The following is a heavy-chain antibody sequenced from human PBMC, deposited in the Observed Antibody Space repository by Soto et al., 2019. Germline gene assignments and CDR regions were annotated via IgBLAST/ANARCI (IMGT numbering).Heavy chain of an antibody. CDR1: GGSITRYH. V-gene: IGHV4-59*01. J-gene: IGHJ4*02. CDR3: AGVGTVVAGEAND. CDR2: IHYTGSN. D-gene: IGHD2-15*01. Sequence: QVQLQESGPGLVKPSETLSLICTVSGGSITRYHSSWIRQFPGKGLEWIRYIHYTGSNNYNPSLKSRGNLLVETANNLLSLKLDSVRLAGKGVFYWAGVGTVVAGEANDWGQGTLVTVSS.